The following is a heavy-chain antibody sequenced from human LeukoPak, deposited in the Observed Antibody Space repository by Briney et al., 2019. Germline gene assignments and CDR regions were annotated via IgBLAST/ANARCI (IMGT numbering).Heavy chain of an antibody. CDR1: GLAFASNA. D-gene: IGHD3-22*01. V-gene: IGHV3-23*01. CDR3: AKDPYSSRMEYFQQ. Sequence: GGSLRLSCAASGLAFASNAMTWVRRAPGKGLEWVSSIKKNGDTTYYADSVKGRFTVSRDNSKNTLYLEMSSLRIEDTAVYYCAKDPYSSRMEYFQQWGQGTLVIVSS. CDR2: IKKNGDTT. J-gene: IGHJ1*01.